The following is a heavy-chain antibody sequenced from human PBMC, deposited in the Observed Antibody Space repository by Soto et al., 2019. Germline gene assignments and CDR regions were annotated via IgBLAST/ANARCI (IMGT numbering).Heavy chain of an antibody. CDR1: GFTFSSYW. CDR3: ARSRADYDYYMDV. V-gene: IGHV3-7*01. J-gene: IGHJ6*03. CDR2: IKQDGSEK. Sequence: PGGSLRLSCAASGFTFSSYWMSWVRQAPGKGLEWVANIKQDGSEKYYVDSVKGRFTISRDNAKNSLYLQMNSLGAEDTAVYYCARSRADYDYYMDVWGKGTTVTVSS.